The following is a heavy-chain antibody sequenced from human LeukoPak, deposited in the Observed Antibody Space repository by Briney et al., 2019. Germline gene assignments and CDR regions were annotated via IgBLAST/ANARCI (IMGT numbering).Heavy chain of an antibody. CDR1: GFTFSSYA. D-gene: IGHD2-15*01. J-gene: IGHJ3*02. CDR2: ISGSGDSS. Sequence: GGSLRLSCAASGFTFSSYAMSWVRQAPGKGLEWVSLISGSGDSSYYVDSVKGRFTISRDNSKNTLYLQMNSLRAEDTAVYYCAKDGRYCSGGSCHDAFDIWGQGKMVTVSS. CDR3: AKDGRYCSGGSCHDAFDI. V-gene: IGHV3-23*01.